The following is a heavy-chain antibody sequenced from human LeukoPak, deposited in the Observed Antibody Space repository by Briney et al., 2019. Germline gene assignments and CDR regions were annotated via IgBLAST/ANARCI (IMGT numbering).Heavy chain of an antibody. D-gene: IGHD2-15*01. CDR2: INPNSGGT. V-gene: IGHV1-2*06. Sequence: ASVKVSCKASGYIFTDYYMHWVRQAPGQGLEWMGRINPNSGGTNYAQKFQGRVTMTRDTSISTAYMELSRLRSDDTAVYYCARGYCSGGSCYSVENWFDPWGQGTLVTVSS. CDR3: ARGYCSGGSCYSVENWFDP. J-gene: IGHJ5*02. CDR1: GYIFTDYY.